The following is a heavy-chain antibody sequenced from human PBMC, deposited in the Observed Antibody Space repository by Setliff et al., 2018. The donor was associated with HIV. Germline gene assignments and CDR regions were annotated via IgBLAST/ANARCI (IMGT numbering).Heavy chain of an antibody. CDR1: GFTFRNYG. V-gene: IGHV3-30*03. J-gene: IGHJ4*02. CDR2: ISHDGKIK. CDR3: ARGLAAAGTPRGGYYFDY. Sequence: LRLSCTASGFTFRNYGMHWVRQASGKGLEWVAVISHDGKIKLYADSVKGRFTISRDNAKNSLYLQMNSLRAEDTALYYCARGLAAAGTPRGGYYFDYWGQGTLVTVSS. D-gene: IGHD6-13*01.